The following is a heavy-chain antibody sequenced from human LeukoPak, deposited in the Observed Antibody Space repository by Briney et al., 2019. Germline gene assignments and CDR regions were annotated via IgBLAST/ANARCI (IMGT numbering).Heavy chain of an antibody. CDR3: ARQTYYYDSSGYPDAFDI. J-gene: IGHJ3*02. CDR1: GYSFTSYW. Sequence: GESLKISCKGSGYSFTSYWIGWVRQMPGKGLEWMGIIYPGDSDTRYSPSFQGQVTISADKSISTAYLQWSSLKASDTAMYYCARQTYYYDSSGYPDAFDIWGQGTMVTVSS. V-gene: IGHV5-51*01. D-gene: IGHD3-22*01. CDR2: IYPGDSDT.